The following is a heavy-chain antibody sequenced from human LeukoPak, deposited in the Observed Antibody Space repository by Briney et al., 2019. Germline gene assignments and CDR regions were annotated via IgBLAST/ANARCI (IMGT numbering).Heavy chain of an antibody. CDR1: GGSISSGDYY. D-gene: IGHD6-6*01. CDR2: IYYSGST. V-gene: IGHV4-30-4*01. CDR3: ARTLYSSSSLFGY. Sequence: PSETLSLTCTVSGGSISSGDYYWSWIRQPPGKGLEWIGYIYYSGSTYYNPSLKSRVTISVDTSKNQFSLKLSPVTAADTAVYYCARTLYSSSSLFGYWGQGTLVTVSS. J-gene: IGHJ4*02.